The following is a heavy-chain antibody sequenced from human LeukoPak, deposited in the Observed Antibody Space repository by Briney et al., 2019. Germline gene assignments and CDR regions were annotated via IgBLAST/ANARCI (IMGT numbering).Heavy chain of an antibody. V-gene: IGHV1-69*04. CDR2: IIPILGIA. D-gene: IGHD5-12*01. CDR1: GGTFSSYA. CDR3: ASLGSGYVINY. Sequence: SVKVSCKASGGTFSSYAISWVRQAPGQGLEWMGRIIPILGIANYAQKFQGRVTITADKSTSTAYMELSSLRSEDTAVYYCASLGSGYVINYWGQGTLVTVSS. J-gene: IGHJ4*02.